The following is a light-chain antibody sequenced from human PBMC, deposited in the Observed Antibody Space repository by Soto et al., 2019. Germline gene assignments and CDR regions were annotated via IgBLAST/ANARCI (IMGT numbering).Light chain of an antibody. CDR2: DIF. CDR1: QSVSNN. J-gene: IGKJ4*01. V-gene: IGKV3D-15*01. Sequence: EIVLTQSPGTLSLSPGERATLSCRASQSVSNNYLAWYQQKPGQAPRLLIYDIFTRATGVPTRISGSGSGTEFTLTISSLQSEDFAVYYCQQYNSWPLTFGGGTKVDIK. CDR3: QQYNSWPLT.